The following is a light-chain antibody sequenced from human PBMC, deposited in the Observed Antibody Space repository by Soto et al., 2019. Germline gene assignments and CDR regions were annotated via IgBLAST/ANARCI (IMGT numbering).Light chain of an antibody. CDR2: AAS. J-gene: IGKJ1*01. CDR1: QGISGS. V-gene: IGKV1-9*01. CDR3: QQIDSYPRT. Sequence: IQLTQSPDSLSASVGDRVTITCRAGQGISGSLAWYQQKPGKAPNLLISAASTLQTGVPSRFSGSGSGTDFALTISSLQPEDFATYYCQQIDSYPRTFGQGTKVDIK.